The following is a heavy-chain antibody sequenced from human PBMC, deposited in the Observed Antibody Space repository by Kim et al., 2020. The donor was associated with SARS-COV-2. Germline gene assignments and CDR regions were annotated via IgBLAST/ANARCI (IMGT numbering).Heavy chain of an antibody. CDR1: GFTFSSYG. V-gene: IGHV3-30*18. CDR3: AKTIVGATIWGIDY. CDR2: ISYDGSNK. Sequence: GGSLRLSCAASGFTFSSYGMHWVRQAPGKGLEWVAVISYDGSNKYYADSVKGRFTISRDNSKNTLYLQMNSLRAEDTAVYYCAKTIVGATIWGIDYWGQGTLVTVSS. D-gene: IGHD1-26*01. J-gene: IGHJ4*02.